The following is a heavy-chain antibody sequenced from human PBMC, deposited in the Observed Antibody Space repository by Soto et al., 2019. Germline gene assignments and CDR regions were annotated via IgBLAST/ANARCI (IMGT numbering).Heavy chain of an antibody. Sequence: QVQLVESGGGVVQPGRSLRLSCAASGFTFSKYGMHWVRQAPGKGLEWLAVIWYVGGNRYYADSVKGRFRISRDNLKRTKYRQMNDLKIDDMAVYYCARYPSVRVGAANAFDIWGLGTLVTVSS. CDR1: GFTFSKYG. J-gene: IGHJ3*02. CDR3: ARYPSVRVGAANAFDI. V-gene: IGHV3-33*01. CDR2: IWYVGGNR. D-gene: IGHD2-8*02.